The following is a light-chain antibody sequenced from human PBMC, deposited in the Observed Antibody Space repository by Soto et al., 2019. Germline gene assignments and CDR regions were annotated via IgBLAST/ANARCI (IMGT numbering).Light chain of an antibody. CDR1: QSVSSY. Sequence: EIVLTQSPATLSLSPGERATLSCRASQSVSSYLAWYQQKPGQAPRLLIYDASTRATGVPGRFSGSRSGTDFTLTISSLEPDDFAAYYCQQRANWPLTFGGGTKVEI. J-gene: IGKJ4*01. V-gene: IGKV3-11*01. CDR3: QQRANWPLT. CDR2: DAS.